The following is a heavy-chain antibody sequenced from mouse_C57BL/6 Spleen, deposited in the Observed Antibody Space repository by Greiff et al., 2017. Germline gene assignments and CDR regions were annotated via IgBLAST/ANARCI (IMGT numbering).Heavy chain of an antibody. CDR1: GFTFSSYA. Sequence: VQLKESGGGLVKPEGSLKLSCAASGFTFSSYAMSWVRQTPEKRLEWVATISDGGSYTYYPDNVKGRFTISRDNAKNNLYLQMSHLKSEDTAMYYCAREAYAMDYWGQGTSVTVSS. J-gene: IGHJ4*01. CDR3: AREAYAMDY. V-gene: IGHV5-4*01. CDR2: ISDGGSYT.